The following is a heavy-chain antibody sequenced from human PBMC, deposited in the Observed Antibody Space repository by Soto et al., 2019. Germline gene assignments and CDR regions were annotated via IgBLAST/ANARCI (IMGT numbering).Heavy chain of an antibody. CDR2: ISAYNGNT. Sequence: QVQLVQSGAEVKKPGASVKVSCKASGYTFTSFGITWVRQAPGQGLEWMGWISAYNGNTHYAQRLQGRVTMTTDTSTSTVYMELRSLRSDDTAVYYCARDDFWIGVPPEYWGPGTLVTVSS. CDR3: ARDDFWIGVPPEY. CDR1: GYTFTSFG. V-gene: IGHV1-18*01. J-gene: IGHJ4*02. D-gene: IGHD3-3*01.